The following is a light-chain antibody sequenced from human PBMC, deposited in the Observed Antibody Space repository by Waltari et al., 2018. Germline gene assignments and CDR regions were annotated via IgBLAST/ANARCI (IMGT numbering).Light chain of an antibody. V-gene: IGKV3-20*01. Sequence: EIVLTQSPGTLSLSPGERATLSCRASQSVTSNYLAWYQQRPGPAPRLLIYGASNRATGIPDRFSGSGSGTDFSLTINRLEPEDFAVYYCQQYDRSPETFGQGTKLEIK. CDR3: QQYDRSPET. CDR2: GAS. CDR1: QSVTSNY. J-gene: IGKJ2*01.